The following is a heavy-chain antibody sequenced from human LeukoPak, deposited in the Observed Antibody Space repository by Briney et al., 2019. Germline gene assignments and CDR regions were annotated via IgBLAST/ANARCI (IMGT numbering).Heavy chain of an antibody. V-gene: IGHV7-4-1*02. J-gene: IGHJ4*02. CDR3: AREDMTTVTDY. CDR2: INTNTGNP. Sequence: ASVKVSCKASGYTFTSYYMHWVRQAPGQGLEWMGWINTNTGNPTYAQGFTGRFVFSLDTSVSTAYLQISSLKAEDTAVYYCAREDMTTVTDYWGQGTLVTVSS. CDR1: GYTFTSYY. D-gene: IGHD4-17*01.